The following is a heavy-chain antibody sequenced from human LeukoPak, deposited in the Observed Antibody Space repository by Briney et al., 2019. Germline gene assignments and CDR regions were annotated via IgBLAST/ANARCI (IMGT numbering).Heavy chain of an antibody. V-gene: IGHV1-2*02. Sequence: GASVKVSCKASGYTFTGYYMHWVRQAPGHGLEWMGWITPNSGGTNYAQKFQGRVTMTRDTSISTAYMELSRLRSDDTAVYYCARVPGVPAAIGYYGMDVWGQGTTVTVSS. CDR1: GYTFTGYY. D-gene: IGHD2-2*02. J-gene: IGHJ6*02. CDR3: ARVPGVPAAIGYYGMDV. CDR2: ITPNSGGT.